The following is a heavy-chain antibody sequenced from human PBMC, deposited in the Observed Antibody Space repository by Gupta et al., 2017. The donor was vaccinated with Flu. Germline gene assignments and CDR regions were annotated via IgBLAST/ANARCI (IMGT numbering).Heavy chain of an antibody. CDR3: AKSYWNFWSGADY. D-gene: IGHD3-3*01. V-gene: IGHV3-23*01. J-gene: IGHJ4*02. CDR2: ISNSGAGI. CDR1: GFIFRNYA. Sequence: ASGFIFRNYAMTWVRQAPGQGLEWVSAISNSGAGIYYAESVKGRFTISRDNSKNTLYLQMNTLRAEDTAVYYCAKSYWNFWSGADYWGQGTLVTVSS.